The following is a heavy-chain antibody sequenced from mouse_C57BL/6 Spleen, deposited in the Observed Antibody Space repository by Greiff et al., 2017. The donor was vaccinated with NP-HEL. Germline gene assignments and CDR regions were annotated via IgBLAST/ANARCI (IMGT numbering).Heavy chain of an antibody. CDR2: IWRGGST. Sequence: QVQLQQSGPGLVQPSQSLSITCTVSGFSLTGYGVHWVRQSPGKGLEWLGVIWRGGSTDYNAAFMSRLSITKDNSKSQVFFKMNSLQADDTAIYYCAKNSYGNYEDWFAYWGQGTLVTVSA. V-gene: IGHV2-5*01. CDR1: GFSLTGYG. CDR3: AKNSYGNYEDWFAY. D-gene: IGHD2-1*01. J-gene: IGHJ3*01.